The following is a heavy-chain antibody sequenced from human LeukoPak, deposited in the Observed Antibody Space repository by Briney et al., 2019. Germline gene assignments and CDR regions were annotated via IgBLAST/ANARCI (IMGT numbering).Heavy chain of an antibody. V-gene: IGHV4-30-2*01. Sequence: SETLSLTCAVSGGSISSGGYSWSWIRQPPGMGLEWIGYIYHSGSTYYNPSLKSRVTISVDRSKNQFSLKLSSVTAADTAVCYCARVLQVRYYYGMDVWGQGTTVTVSS. J-gene: IGHJ6*02. CDR3: ARVLQVRYYYGMDV. CDR2: IYHSGST. D-gene: IGHD3-10*01. CDR1: GGSISSGGYS.